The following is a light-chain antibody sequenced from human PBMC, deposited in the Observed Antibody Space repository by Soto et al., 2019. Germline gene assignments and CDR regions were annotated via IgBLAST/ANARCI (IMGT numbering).Light chain of an antibody. CDR3: EQYSIFSLT. Sequence: DIQMTQSPSTLSASVGDRVTITCRASQSISSWLAWYHQKPGKAPKLLIQKESSVERSGPSRLNVSGSGTEVTVTIESLEPDYVLSYYCEQYSIFSLTFGGGTKVEIK. CDR1: QSISSW. CDR2: KES. J-gene: IGKJ4*01. V-gene: IGKV1-5*03.